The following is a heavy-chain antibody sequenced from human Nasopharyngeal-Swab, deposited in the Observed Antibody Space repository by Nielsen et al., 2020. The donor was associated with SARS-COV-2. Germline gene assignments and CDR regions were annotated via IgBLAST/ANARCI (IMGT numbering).Heavy chain of an antibody. CDR1: GFTFSSYS. D-gene: IGHD6-6*01. V-gene: IGHV3-21*01. CDR3: ARGWEYSSSSPNWFDP. CDR2: ISSSSSYI. Sequence: GESLKISCAASGFTFSSYSMNWVRQAPGKGLEWVSSISSSSSYIYYADSVKGRFTISRDNAKNSLFLQMNSLGAEDTAVYYCARGWEYSSSSPNWFDPWGQGTLVTVSS. J-gene: IGHJ5*02.